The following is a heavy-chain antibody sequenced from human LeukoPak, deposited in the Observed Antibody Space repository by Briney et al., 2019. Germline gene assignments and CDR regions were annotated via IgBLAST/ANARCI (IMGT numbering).Heavy chain of an antibody. CDR3: ARGRVVTSTFRY. Sequence: GSLRLTCAVYGGSFSGYSWTWIRQPPGMGQEWIGEVNHSGSTKSNPSLKSRVIISVDTSKKQFSLNLTSLTAADTAVYYCARGRVVTSTFRYWGQGTPVTVSS. CDR1: GGSFSGYS. CDR2: VNHSGST. V-gene: IGHV4-34*01. J-gene: IGHJ4*02. D-gene: IGHD2-2*01.